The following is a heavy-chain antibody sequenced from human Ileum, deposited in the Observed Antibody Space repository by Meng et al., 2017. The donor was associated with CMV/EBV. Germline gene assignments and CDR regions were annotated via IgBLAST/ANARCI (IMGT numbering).Heavy chain of an antibody. CDR3: TRVHYENSAWVFDY. CDR2: IKSDGGSI. CDR1: GFAFSTYW. Sequence: SGFAFSTYWMHWVRQTPGKGLEWVARIKSDGGSITYAAPVKGRFTISRDNAKDTMYLHMNSLRDEDTAVYYCTRVHYENSAWVFDYWGQGTLVTVSS. D-gene: IGHD3-22*01. V-gene: IGHV3-74*01. J-gene: IGHJ4*02.